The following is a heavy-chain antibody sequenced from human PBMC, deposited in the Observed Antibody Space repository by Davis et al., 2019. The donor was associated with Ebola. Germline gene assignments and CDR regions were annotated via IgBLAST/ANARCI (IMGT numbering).Heavy chain of an antibody. Sequence: SETLSLTCSVSGDSITSAYFSWTWVRQPAGKGLEWIGHIYTRGSTNYNPSLKSRVTISVDTSKNQFTLTLTSVTASDTAVYYCARDRHDTSGYGFWGQGTLVTVSS. J-gene: IGHJ4*02. CDR1: GDSITSAYFS. V-gene: IGHV4-61*09. CDR2: IYTRGST. D-gene: IGHD3-22*01. CDR3: ARDRHDTSGYGF.